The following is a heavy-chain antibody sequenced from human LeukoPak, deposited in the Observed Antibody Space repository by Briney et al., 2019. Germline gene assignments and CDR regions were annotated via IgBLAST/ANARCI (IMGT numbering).Heavy chain of an antibody. CDR3: ARRDSSSWSSFDY. Sequence: PSETLSLTCTVSGGSISSYYWSWIRQPPGKGLEWIGYIYYSRSTNYNPSLKSRVTMSVDTSKNQFSLKLSSVTAADTAVYYCARRDSSSWSSFDYWGQGTLVTVSS. CDR2: IYYSRST. V-gene: IGHV4-59*08. D-gene: IGHD6-13*01. CDR1: GGSISSYY. J-gene: IGHJ4*02.